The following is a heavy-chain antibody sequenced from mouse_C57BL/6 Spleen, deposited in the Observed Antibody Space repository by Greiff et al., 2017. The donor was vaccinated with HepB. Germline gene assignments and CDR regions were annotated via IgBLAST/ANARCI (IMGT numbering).Heavy chain of an antibody. V-gene: IGHV1-59*01. J-gene: IGHJ3*01. D-gene: IGHD1-1*01. Sequence: QVQLQQPGAELVRPGTSVKLSCKASGYTFTSYWMHWVKQRPGQGLEWIGVIDPSDSYTNYNQKFKGKATLTVDTSSSTAYMQLSSLTSEDSAVYYCARPLSTTVVAEADWGQGTLVTVSA. CDR1: GYTFTSYW. CDR3: ARPLSTTVVAEAD. CDR2: IDPSDSYT.